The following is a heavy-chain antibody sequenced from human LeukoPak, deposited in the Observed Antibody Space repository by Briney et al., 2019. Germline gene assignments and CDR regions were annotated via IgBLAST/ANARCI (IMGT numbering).Heavy chain of an antibody. Sequence: SETLSLTCTVSGGSISSGGYYWSWIRQHPGKGLEWIGYIYYSGSTYYNPSLKSRVTISVDTSKNQFSLKLSSVTAADTAVYYCAREGFGHDILTGYYRGSYGMDVWGQGTTVTVSS. J-gene: IGHJ6*02. V-gene: IGHV4-31*03. CDR1: GGSISSGGYY. CDR2: IYYSGST. CDR3: AREGFGHDILTGYYRGSYGMDV. D-gene: IGHD3-9*01.